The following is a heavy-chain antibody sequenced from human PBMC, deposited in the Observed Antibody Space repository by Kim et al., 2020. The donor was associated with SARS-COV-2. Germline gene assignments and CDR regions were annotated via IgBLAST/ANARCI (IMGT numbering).Heavy chain of an antibody. CDR1: GFTVINNY. CDR2: IYSDGTT. Sequence: GGSLRLSCAASGFTVINNYMSWVRQAPGKGLEWVSIIYSDGTTYYRDSVEGRFAISRDNSKNTLYLQMDSLRVGDTAVYYCARWDHYYYQYWGRGTLVTVSS. J-gene: IGHJ1*01. D-gene: IGHD3-10*01. V-gene: IGHV3-53*01. CDR3: ARWDHYYYQY.